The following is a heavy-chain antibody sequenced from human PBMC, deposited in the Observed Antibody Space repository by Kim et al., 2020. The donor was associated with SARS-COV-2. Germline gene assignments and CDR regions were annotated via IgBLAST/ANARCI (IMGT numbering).Heavy chain of an antibody. Sequence: YADSVKGRFTISRDNSKKTLYLQTNSLRAEDTAVYYCANDRFWVNGDLDYWGQGTLVTVSS. V-gene: IGHV3-30-3*02. J-gene: IGHJ4*02. CDR3: ANDRFWVNGDLDY. D-gene: IGHD3-16*01.